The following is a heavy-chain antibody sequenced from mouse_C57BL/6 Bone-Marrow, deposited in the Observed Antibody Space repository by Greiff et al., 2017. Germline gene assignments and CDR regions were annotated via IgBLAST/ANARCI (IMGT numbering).Heavy chain of an antibody. V-gene: IGHV1-59*01. D-gene: IGHD2-3*01. Sequence: VQLQQPGAELVRPGTSVKLSCKASGYTFTSYWMHWVKQRPGQGLEWIGVIDPSDSYTNYNQKFKGKATLTVDIASSTAYMQLSSLTSEDSAVYYCARWLLRGYCDYWGQGTTLTVSS. J-gene: IGHJ2*01. CDR2: IDPSDSYT. CDR3: ARWLLRGYCDY. CDR1: GYTFTSYW.